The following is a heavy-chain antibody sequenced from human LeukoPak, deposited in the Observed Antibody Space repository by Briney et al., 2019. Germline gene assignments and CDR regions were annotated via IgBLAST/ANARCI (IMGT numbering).Heavy chain of an antibody. J-gene: IGHJ6*03. CDR2: IIPIFGTA. CDR1: GGTFSSYA. D-gene: IGHD4-11*01. Sequence: ASVKVSCKASGGTFSSYAISWVRQAPGQGLEWMGGIIPIFGTANDGQKYQGRVTITADKSTSTAYMELSSLRSEDTAVYYRARDRGDYKGPAYYYYYMDVWGKGTTVTVSS. V-gene: IGHV1-69*06. CDR3: ARDRGDYKGPAYYYYYMDV.